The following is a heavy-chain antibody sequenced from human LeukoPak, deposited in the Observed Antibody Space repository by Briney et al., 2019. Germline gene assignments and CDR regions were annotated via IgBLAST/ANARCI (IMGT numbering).Heavy chain of an antibody. J-gene: IGHJ4*02. CDR2: IYYTGST. V-gene: IGHV4-59*01. D-gene: IGHD3-22*01. CDR3: ARGRGDSRCTSFDS. Sequence: PSETLSLTCTVSGDSISIYYWSWIRQPPGKGLEWIGYIYYTGSTTYNPSLKSRLTISIDTSKNQFSLNLISLTAADTAVYYCARGRGDSRCTSFDSWGQGTLVTVSS. CDR1: GDSISIYY.